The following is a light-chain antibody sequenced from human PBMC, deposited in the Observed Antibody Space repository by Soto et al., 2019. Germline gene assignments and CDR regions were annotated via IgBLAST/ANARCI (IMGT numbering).Light chain of an antibody. J-gene: IGLJ3*02. CDR3: CSYAGGSTWV. V-gene: IGLV2-23*01. Sequence: QAVLTQPASVSGSPAQSITISCTGTSSDVGSFNLVSWYQQHAGKAPKLIIFEGNKRPSGVSNRFSGSKSGNTASLTISGLQADDEADYYCCSYAGGSTWVFGGGPKLTVL. CDR1: SSDVGSFNL. CDR2: EGN.